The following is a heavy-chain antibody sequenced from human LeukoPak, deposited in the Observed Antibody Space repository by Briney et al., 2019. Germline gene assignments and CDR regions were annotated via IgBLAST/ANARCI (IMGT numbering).Heavy chain of an antibody. CDR2: IYHSGST. D-gene: IGHD6-6*01. V-gene: IGHV4-30-2*01. Sequence: SETLSLTCTVSGGSISSGGYYWSWIRQPPGKGLEWIGYIYHSGSTYYNPSLKSRVTISVDRSKNQFSLKLSSVTAADTAVYYCAREYSSSSGDAFDIWGQGTMVTVSS. CDR3: AREYSSSSGDAFDI. J-gene: IGHJ3*02. CDR1: GGSISSGGYY.